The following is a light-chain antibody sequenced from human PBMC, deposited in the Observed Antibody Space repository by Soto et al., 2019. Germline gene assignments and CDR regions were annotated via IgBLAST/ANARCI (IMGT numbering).Light chain of an antibody. V-gene: IGLV2-14*01. CDR2: DVS. Sequence: QSVRAQPASVFGCPGQWTTFSCTGTSGAVAGYNYASWYQQHPGKAPKPMTYDVSNRPSGVSNRFSGSTSGNTASLTISGLQAEDEADYYCSSYTSSSTYVFGTGTKVTVL. CDR3: SSYTSSSTYV. CDR1: SGAVAGYNY. J-gene: IGLJ1*01.